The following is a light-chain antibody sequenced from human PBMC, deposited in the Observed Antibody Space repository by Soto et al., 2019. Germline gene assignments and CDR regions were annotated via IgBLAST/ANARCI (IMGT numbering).Light chain of an antibody. J-gene: IGLJ1*01. Sequence: SYELAQPPSVSVAPGQTASIACGGDNIGSKSVHWYQQKPGQAPVLVVFDDTDWPSGIPERFSGSNSGNTATLTISRVEVGDEADYYCQVWDNGSDHYVFGVGTKVTVL. CDR1: NIGSKS. CDR3: QVWDNGSDHYV. CDR2: DDT. V-gene: IGLV3-21*02.